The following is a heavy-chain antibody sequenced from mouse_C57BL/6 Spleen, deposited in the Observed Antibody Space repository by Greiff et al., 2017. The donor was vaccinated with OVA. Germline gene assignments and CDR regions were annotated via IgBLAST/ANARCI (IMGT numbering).Heavy chain of an antibody. J-gene: IGHJ2*01. D-gene: IGHD1-1*01. V-gene: IGHV10-1*01. Sequence: EVKLVESGGGLVQPKGSLKLSCAASGFSFNTYAMNWVRQAPGKGLEWVARIRSKSNNYATYYADSVKDRFTISRDDSESMLYLQMNNLKTEDTAMYYCVREGGYYYGSSSFDYWGQGTTLTVSS. CDR1: GFSFNTYA. CDR2: IRSKSNNYAT. CDR3: VREGGYYYGSSSFDY.